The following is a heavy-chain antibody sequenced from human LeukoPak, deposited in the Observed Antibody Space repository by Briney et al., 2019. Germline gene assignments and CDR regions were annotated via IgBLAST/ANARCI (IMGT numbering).Heavy chain of an antibody. CDR3: ARGGFDSGWYPLDY. CDR1: GGSISTYY. Sequence: SETLSLTCTVSGGSISTYYGNWIRQAPGKGLEWIGYIYYSGSTNYNPSLKSRVTISVDRSKSLFSLKLSSVTAADTAVYYCARGGFDSGWYPLDYWGQGALVTVSS. D-gene: IGHD6-19*01. V-gene: IGHV4-59*01. CDR2: IYYSGST. J-gene: IGHJ4*02.